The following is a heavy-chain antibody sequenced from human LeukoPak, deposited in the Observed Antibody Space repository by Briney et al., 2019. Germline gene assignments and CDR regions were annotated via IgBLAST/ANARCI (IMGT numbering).Heavy chain of an antibody. V-gene: IGHV4-59*01. CDR2: IYYSGST. CDR1: GGSISSYY. CDR3: ARGTDIVVVPGARFLPLFDF. Sequence: SETLSLTCTVSGGSISSYYWSWIRQPPGKGLEWIGYIYYSGSTNYNPSLKSRVTISVDTSKNQFSLKLSSVTAADTAVYYCARGTDIVVVPGARFLPLFDFWGQGTLVTVSS. D-gene: IGHD2-2*01. J-gene: IGHJ4*02.